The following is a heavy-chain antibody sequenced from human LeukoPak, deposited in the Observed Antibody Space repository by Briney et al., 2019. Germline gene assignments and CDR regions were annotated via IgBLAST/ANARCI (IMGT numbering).Heavy chain of an antibody. CDR1: GGSISSGSYY. D-gene: IGHD5-12*01. CDR3: ARALSGYRSIIDY. CDR2: IYNRGST. V-gene: IGHV4-61*01. J-gene: IGHJ4*02. Sequence: SETLSLTCSVSGGSISSGSYYWSWIRQPPGKGLEWIGDIYNRGSTNYNPSLKSRVTKSVDTPKNQFSLKLSPVTAADTAVYYCARALSGYRSIIDYWGQGTLVTVSS.